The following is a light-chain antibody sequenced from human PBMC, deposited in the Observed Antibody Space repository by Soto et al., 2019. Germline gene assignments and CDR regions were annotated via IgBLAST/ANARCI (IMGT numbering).Light chain of an antibody. CDR3: SSYARDFNGG. J-gene: IGLJ3*02. Sequence: QSALTQPPSASGSPGQSVTIYCTGTRSDVGRYNYVSWYQQYPGKAPKLLIYEVNKRPSGVPDRFSGSKSGNTASLTVSRLQAEDEADYYCSSYARDFNGGFGGGTKVTVL. CDR2: EVN. V-gene: IGLV2-8*01. CDR1: RSDVGRYNY.